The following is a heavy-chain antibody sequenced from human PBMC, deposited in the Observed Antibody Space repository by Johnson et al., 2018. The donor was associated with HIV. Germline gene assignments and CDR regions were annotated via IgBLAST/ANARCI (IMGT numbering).Heavy chain of an antibody. J-gene: IGHJ3*02. D-gene: IGHD3-3*01. CDR1: GFIFSSYA. V-gene: IGHV3-30*04. CDR3: ASTIFGVAWHAFDI. Sequence: QVQLVESGGGVVQTGRSLRLSCAASGFIFSSYAMHWVRQAPGEGLEWVAVISYDGNQTYYADSVRGLTISRDNSKNTLYLQMNSLRAEDTAVYYCASTIFGVAWHAFDIWGQGTMVIVSS. CDR2: ISYDGNQT.